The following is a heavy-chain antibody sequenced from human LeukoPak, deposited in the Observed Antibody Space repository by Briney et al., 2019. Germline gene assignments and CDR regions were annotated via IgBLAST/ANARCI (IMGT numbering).Heavy chain of an antibody. CDR3: ARQVGYGDYGRENDY. J-gene: IGHJ4*02. Sequence: GESLKISCKGSGYSFTSYRIGWVRQMPGKGLEWMGIIYPGDSDTRYSPSFQGQVTISADKSISTAYLQWSSLKASDTAMYYCARQVGYGDYGRENDYWGQGTLVTVSS. D-gene: IGHD4-17*01. V-gene: IGHV5-51*01. CDR2: IYPGDSDT. CDR1: GYSFTSYR.